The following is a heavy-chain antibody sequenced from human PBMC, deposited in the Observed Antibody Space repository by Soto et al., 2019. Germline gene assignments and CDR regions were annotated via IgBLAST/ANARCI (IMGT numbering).Heavy chain of an antibody. CDR2: IIPIFGTA. D-gene: IGHD7-27*01. V-gene: IGHV1-69*06. CDR3: ARGLTGDPTLYYYYGMDV. J-gene: IGHJ6*02. Sequence: SVKVSCKASGYTFSSYTISWVRQAPGQGLEWMGGIIPIFGTANYAQKFQGRVTITADKSTSTAYMELSSLRSEDTAVYYCARGLTGDPTLYYYYGMDVWGQGTTVTVSS. CDR1: GYTFSSYT.